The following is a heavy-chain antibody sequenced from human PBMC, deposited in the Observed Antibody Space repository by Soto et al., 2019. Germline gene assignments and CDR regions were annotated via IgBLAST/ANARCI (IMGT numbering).Heavy chain of an antibody. CDR3: ARERSAAGTGWFDP. J-gene: IGHJ5*02. CDR2: MNPNSGNT. V-gene: IGHV1-8*01. D-gene: IGHD6-13*01. CDR1: GYTFTSYD. Sequence: QVQLVQSGAEVKKPGASVKVSCKASGYTFTSYDINWVRQATGQGLEWMGWMNPNSGNTGYAQKFQGRVTMTKNTSISTAYMELSSLRSEDTAVYYCARERSAAGTGWFDPWGQGTLVTVSS.